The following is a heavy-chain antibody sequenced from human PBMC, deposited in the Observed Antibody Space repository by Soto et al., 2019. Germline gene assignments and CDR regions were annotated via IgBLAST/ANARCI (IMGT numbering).Heavy chain of an antibody. CDR3: ARVKGYYYGSGSYYNQGGRITEYFQH. J-gene: IGHJ1*01. D-gene: IGHD3-10*01. CDR2: IYYSGST. V-gene: IGHV4-30-4*01. CDR1: GGSISSGDYY. Sequence: SETLSLTCTVSGGSISSGDYYGSWIRQPPGKGLEWIGYIYYSGSTYYNPSLKSRVTISVDTSKNQFSLKLSSVTAADTAVYYCARVKGYYYGSGSYYNQGGRITEYFQHWGQGTLVTVSS.